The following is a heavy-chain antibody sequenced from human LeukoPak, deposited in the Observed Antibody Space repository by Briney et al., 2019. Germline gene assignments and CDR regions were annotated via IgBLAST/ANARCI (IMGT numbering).Heavy chain of an antibody. CDR3: ARGRLSSSRTHNWFDP. J-gene: IGHJ5*02. CDR1: GGTFSNYA. Sequence: GSSVKVSCKASGGTFSNYAISWVRQAPGQGLEWMGRIIPILGIANYAQKFQGRVTITRNTSISTAYMELSSLRSEDTAVYYCARGRLSSSRTHNWFDPWGQGTLVTVSS. D-gene: IGHD6-13*01. CDR2: IIPILGIA. V-gene: IGHV1-69*04.